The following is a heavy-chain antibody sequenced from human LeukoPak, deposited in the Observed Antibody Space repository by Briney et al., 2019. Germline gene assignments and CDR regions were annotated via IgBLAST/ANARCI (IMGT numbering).Heavy chain of an antibody. V-gene: IGHV3-23*01. CDR3: ARDSAELDY. D-gene: IGHD1-26*01. Sequence: PGGSLRLSCAASGFTFSSYAMSWVRQAPGKGLEWVSAISGSGGSTYYADSVKGRFTISRDNSKNTLYLQMSSLTAEDTALYYCARDSAELDYWGQGTLVTVSS. CDR2: ISGSGGST. CDR1: GFTFSSYA. J-gene: IGHJ4*02.